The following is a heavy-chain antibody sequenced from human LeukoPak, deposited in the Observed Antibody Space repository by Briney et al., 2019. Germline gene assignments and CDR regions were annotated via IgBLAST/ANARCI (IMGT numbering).Heavy chain of an antibody. CDR1: GFTFSSYS. CDR2: ISRTSRHK. J-gene: IGHJ1*01. V-gene: IGHV3-21*01. Sequence: PGGSLRLSCAASGFTFSSYSMNWVRQAPGKGLEWVSSISRTSRHKYYSDSVKGRFTISRDDAENSLFLQMDSLRPEDTAIYYCVRDMNTVTTCYLQFWGQGTLVTVSS. CDR3: VRDMNTVTTCYLQF. D-gene: IGHD1-1*01.